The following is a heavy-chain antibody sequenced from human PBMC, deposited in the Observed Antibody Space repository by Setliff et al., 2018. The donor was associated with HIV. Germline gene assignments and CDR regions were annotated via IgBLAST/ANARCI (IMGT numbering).Heavy chain of an antibody. CDR1: GYSFTDYY. J-gene: IGHJ4*03. D-gene: IGHD3-22*01. V-gene: IGHV1-2*04. CDR3: ARGMDYYDTSGYYQYYFDY. Sequence: GASVKVSCKASGYSFTDYYIHWVRQAPGQGLEWMGWINPKSDGTNYAQKFQGWITMTRDTSISTAYMELSRLRSDDTAVYYCARGMDYYDTSGYYQYYFDYWVPEILLVTVSS. CDR2: INPKSDGT.